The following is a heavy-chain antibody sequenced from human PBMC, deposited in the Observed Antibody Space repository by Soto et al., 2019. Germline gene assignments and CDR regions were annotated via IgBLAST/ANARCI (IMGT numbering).Heavy chain of an antibody. CDR1: GGSFSGYY. V-gene: IGHV4-34*01. J-gene: IGHJ4*02. D-gene: IGHD6-19*01. Sequence: FRSSETLSLTCTVYGGSFSGYYWSWIRQPPGKGLEWIGEINHSGSTNYNPSLKSRVTISVDTSKNQFSLKLSSVTAADTAVYYCARGWSGWRVWLDYWGQGTLVTVSS. CDR3: ARGWSGWRVWLDY. CDR2: INHSGST.